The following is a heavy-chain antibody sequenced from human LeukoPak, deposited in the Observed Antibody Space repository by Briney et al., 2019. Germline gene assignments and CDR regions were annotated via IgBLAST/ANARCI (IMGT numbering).Heavy chain of an antibody. CDR1: GFTFSSYA. CDR2: IYTSGST. V-gene: IGHV4-4*08. Sequence: GSLRLPCAASGFTFSSYAMIWVRQAPGKGLEWIGRIYTSGSTNYNPSLKSRVTISVDTSKNQFSLKLSSVTAADTAVYYCARDSWWTAAGYYYYMDVWGKGTTVTVSS. D-gene: IGHD6-13*01. J-gene: IGHJ6*03. CDR3: ARDSWWTAAGYYYYMDV.